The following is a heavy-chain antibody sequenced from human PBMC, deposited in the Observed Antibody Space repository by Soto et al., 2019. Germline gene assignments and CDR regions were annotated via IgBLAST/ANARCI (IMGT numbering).Heavy chain of an antibody. CDR1: GYSFTSYW. Sequence: GESLKISCKGSGYSFTSYWISWVRQMPGKGLEWMGRIDPSDSYTNYSPSFQGHVTISADKSISTAYQQWSSLKASDTAMYYCARNLSSGSYFWAAFDIWGQGTMVTVSS. J-gene: IGHJ3*02. D-gene: IGHD1-26*01. V-gene: IGHV5-10-1*01. CDR3: ARNLSSGSYFWAAFDI. CDR2: IDPSDSYT.